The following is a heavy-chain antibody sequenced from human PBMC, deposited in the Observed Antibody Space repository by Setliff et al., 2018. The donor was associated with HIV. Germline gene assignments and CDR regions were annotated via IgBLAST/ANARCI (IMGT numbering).Heavy chain of an antibody. Sequence: SETLSLTCTVSGGSISSGSYYWSWIRQPAGKGLEWIGHIYTSGNTNYNPSLNSRVTISVDTSKNQFSLELSSVTAADTAVYYCARATVAQGWFDPWGQGTLVTVSS. V-gene: IGHV4-61*09. CDR1: GGSISSGSYY. J-gene: IGHJ5*02. CDR2: IYTSGNT. D-gene: IGHD2-15*01. CDR3: ARATVAQGWFDP.